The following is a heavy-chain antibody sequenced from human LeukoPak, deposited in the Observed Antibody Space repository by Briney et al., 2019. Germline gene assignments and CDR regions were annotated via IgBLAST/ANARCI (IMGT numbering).Heavy chain of an antibody. CDR2: ISSSSSYI. J-gene: IGHJ3*02. D-gene: IGHD5-12*01. CDR3: ARDRSGYDTYAFDI. CDR1: GFTFSNAW. V-gene: IGHV3-21*01. Sequence: GGSLRLSCAASGFTFSNAWMNWVRQAPGKGLEWVSSISSSSSYIYCEDSVKGRFTISRDNAKNSLYLQMDSLRAEDTAVYYCARDRSGYDTYAFDIWGQGTMVTVSS.